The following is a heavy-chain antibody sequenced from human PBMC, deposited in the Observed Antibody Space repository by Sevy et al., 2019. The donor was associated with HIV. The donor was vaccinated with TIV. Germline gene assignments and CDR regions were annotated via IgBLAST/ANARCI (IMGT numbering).Heavy chain of an antibody. Sequence: GGSLRLSCAASGFTFSSYWMSWVRQAPGKGLEWVANIKQDGNEKYYVDSVKGRFTISRDNAKNSLYLQMNSLRAEDTAVYYCARVPPILEWLLSEEYFQHWGQGTLVTVSS. D-gene: IGHD3-3*01. V-gene: IGHV3-7*01. CDR1: GFTFSSYW. CDR2: IKQDGNEK. CDR3: ARVPPILEWLLSEEYFQH. J-gene: IGHJ1*01.